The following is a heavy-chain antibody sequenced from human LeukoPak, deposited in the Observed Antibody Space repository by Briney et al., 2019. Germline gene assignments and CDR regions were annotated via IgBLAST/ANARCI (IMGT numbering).Heavy chain of an antibody. V-gene: IGHV3-21*01. Sequence: GGSLRLSCAASGFTFSSYSMNWVRQAPGKGLEWVSSISSSSSYIYYADSVKGRFTISRDNAKNSLYLQMNSLRAEDTAVYYCARDGPFDFWSGWDYWGQGALVTVSS. CDR3: ARDGPFDFWSGWDY. D-gene: IGHD3-3*01. J-gene: IGHJ4*02. CDR2: ISSSSSYI. CDR1: GFTFSSYS.